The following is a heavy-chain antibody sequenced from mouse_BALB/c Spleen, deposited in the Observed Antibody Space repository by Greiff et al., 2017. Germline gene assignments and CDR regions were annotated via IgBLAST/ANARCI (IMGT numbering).Heavy chain of an antibody. V-gene: IGHV5-6-4*01. Sequence: EVKVVESGGGLVKPGGSLKLSCAASGFTFSSYTMSWVRQTPEKRLEWVATISSGGSYTYYPDSVKGRFTISRDNAKNTLYLQMSSLKSEDTAMYYCTRGTTVVATDLDYWGQGTTLTVSS. J-gene: IGHJ2*01. D-gene: IGHD1-1*01. CDR1: GFTFSSYT. CDR3: TRGTTVVATDLDY. CDR2: ISSGGSYT.